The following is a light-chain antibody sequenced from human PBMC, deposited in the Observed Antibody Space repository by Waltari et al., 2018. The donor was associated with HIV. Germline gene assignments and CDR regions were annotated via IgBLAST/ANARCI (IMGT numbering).Light chain of an antibody. CDR2: EVS. CDR3: AAWDDTLSGQGV. CDR1: SSDVGGYKY. V-gene: IGLV2-14*01. Sequence: QSALTQPASVSGSPGQSITISCTGTSSDVGGYKYVSWYLQQPGKAPNLWISEVSNRPSGVSNRFSGSKSGNTSSLTIAGLQAEDEADYYCAAWDDTLSGQGVFGGGTKLTVL. J-gene: IGLJ2*01.